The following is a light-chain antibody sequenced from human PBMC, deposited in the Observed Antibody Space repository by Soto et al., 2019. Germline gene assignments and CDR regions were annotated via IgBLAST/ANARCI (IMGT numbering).Light chain of an antibody. CDR1: QTIDTN. V-gene: IGKV3-15*01. CDR3: QQYNNRPPWT. J-gene: IGKJ1*01. Sequence: EIVMTQSPGTLSVSPGERATLSCRASQTIDTNLAWYQQKPGQAPRLLIFAASTRATGIPARFSGSGSGTEFSLTITSLQSEDFALYYCQQYNNRPPWTFRQGTKVEVK. CDR2: AAS.